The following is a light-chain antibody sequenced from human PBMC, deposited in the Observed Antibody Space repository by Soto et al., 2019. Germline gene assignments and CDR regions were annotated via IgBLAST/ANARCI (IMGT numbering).Light chain of an antibody. Sequence: DIPMTQSPSSLSASVGDRVTIACRARQGINNYLAWFQQRPGKAPKTLIYAAYTLQPGASPKFSCSGSGTDFNLTISGLQPEDFATYYCQQYFNYPLPFGGGTKVEIK. CDR1: QGINNY. J-gene: IGKJ4*01. CDR3: QQYFNYPLP. CDR2: AAY. V-gene: IGKV1-16*02.